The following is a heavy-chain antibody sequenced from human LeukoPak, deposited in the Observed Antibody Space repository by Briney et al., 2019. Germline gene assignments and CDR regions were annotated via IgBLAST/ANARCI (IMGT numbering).Heavy chain of an antibody. CDR1: GFTFSNYA. V-gene: IGHV3-23*01. CDR2: ISGSDTST. Sequence: GASLRLSCAASGFTFSNYAMNWVRQAPGKGLEWVSGISGSDTSTYYTDSVRGRFTISRDTSKNTLYLQMNSLRAEDTAVYYCAKESYDFWSTYSRTHFDYWGQGTLVTVSS. CDR3: AKESYDFWSTYSRTHFDY. J-gene: IGHJ4*02. D-gene: IGHD3-3*01.